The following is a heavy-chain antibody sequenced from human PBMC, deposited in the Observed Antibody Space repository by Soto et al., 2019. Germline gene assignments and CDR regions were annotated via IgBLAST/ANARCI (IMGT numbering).Heavy chain of an antibody. J-gene: IGHJ6*02. CDR1: GFTCSSYG. D-gene: IGHD3-3*01. CDR3: ANRHYDFWSGYYTEGGMDV. V-gene: IGHV3-30*18. CDR2: ISYDGSNK. Sequence: QVQLVESGGGVVQPGRSLRLSCAASGFTCSSYGMHWVRQAPGKGLEWVAVISYDGSNKYYADSVKGRFTISRDNSKNTLYLQMNSLRAEDTAVYYCANRHYDFWSGYYTEGGMDVWGQGTTVTVSS.